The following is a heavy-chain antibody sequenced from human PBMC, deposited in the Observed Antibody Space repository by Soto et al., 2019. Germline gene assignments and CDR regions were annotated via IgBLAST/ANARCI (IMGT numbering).Heavy chain of an antibody. Sequence: GGSLRLSCVASGFKFSSHALTWVRQAPGKGLEWVAAISGSGGSTFYADSVKGRFTVSRDNFMNTLYLEMNSLRVDDTAVYYCAKTHDTSGYTFDSWGQGTLVTVS. CDR3: AKTHDTSGYTFDS. D-gene: IGHD3-3*01. CDR2: ISGSGGST. CDR1: GFKFSSHA. J-gene: IGHJ4*02. V-gene: IGHV3-23*01.